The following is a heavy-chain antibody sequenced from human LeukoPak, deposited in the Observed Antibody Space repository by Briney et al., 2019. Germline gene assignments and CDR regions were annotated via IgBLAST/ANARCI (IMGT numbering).Heavy chain of an antibody. Sequence: SEALSLTCTVSGGSISSSSYYWGWIRQPPGKGLEWIGSIYYSGSTYYNPSLKSRVTISVDRSKNQFSLKLSSVTAADTAVYYCARGAPEYSSSWDFDYWGQGTLITVSS. CDR1: GGSISSSSYY. V-gene: IGHV4-39*07. CDR3: ARGAPEYSSSWDFDY. J-gene: IGHJ4*02. D-gene: IGHD6-13*01. CDR2: IYYSGST.